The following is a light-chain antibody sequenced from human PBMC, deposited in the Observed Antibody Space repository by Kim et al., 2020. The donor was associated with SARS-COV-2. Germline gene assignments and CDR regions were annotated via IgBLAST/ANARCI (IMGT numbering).Light chain of an antibody. V-gene: IGLV2-18*02. CDR1: SSDFGRYNR. J-gene: IGLJ1*01. Sequence: ALTQPPSVSGSPGQSVTISCTGTSSDFGRYNRVSWYQQPPGTAPKLIIYEVSNRPSGVPDRFSGSKSGNTASLTISGLQAEDEADYFCSSYTTSNTFVFGTGTKVTVL. CDR2: EVS. CDR3: SSYTTSNTFV.